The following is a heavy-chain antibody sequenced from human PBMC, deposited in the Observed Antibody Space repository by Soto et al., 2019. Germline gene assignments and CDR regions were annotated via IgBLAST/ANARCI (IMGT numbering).Heavy chain of an antibody. CDR3: AGTHDILDY. V-gene: IGHV3-21*01. Sequence: EAQLVESGGGLVKPGGSLRLSCAGSGITFTSYYMNWIRQAPGKGLEWVSSISSSGDRVFYADSVKGRFTISRDNAESSLYLQMDSLRGEDTAVYYCAGTHDILDYWGQGTLVTVSS. D-gene: IGHD1-1*01. CDR2: ISSSGDRV. CDR1: GITFTSYY. J-gene: IGHJ4*02.